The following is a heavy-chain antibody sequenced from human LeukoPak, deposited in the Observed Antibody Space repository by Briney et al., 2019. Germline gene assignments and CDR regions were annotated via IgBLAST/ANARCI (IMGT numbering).Heavy chain of an antibody. CDR1: GYTFTCYY. J-gene: IGHJ3*02. V-gene: IGHV1-2*02. Sequence: ASVKVSCKASGYTFTCYYMHWVRQAPGQGLGWMGWINPNSGGTNYAQKFQGRVTITRDTSISTAYMELSRLRSDDTAVYYCARRRPRDDAFDIWGQGTMVTVSS. CDR3: ARRRPRDDAFDI. CDR2: INPNSGGT.